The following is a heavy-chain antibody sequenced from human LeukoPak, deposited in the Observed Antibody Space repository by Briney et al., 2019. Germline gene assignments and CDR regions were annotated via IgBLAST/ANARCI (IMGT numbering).Heavy chain of an antibody. CDR3: ARARYSYGPFDY. J-gene: IGHJ4*02. Sequence: SETLSLTCTVSGYSISSGYYWGWIRQPPGKGLEWIGSIYHSGSTYYNPSLKSRVTISVDTSRNQFSLKLNSVTAADTAVYYCARARYSYGPFDYWGQGTLVTVSS. V-gene: IGHV4-38-2*02. D-gene: IGHD5-18*01. CDR1: GYSISSGYY. CDR2: IYHSGST.